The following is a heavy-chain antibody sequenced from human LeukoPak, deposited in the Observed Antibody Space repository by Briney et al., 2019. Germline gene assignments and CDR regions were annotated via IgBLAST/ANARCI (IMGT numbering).Heavy chain of an antibody. CDR2: ISSSGSTR. CDR3: VRGGGLAYLFNAFDI. V-gene: IGHV3-48*03. D-gene: IGHD2/OR15-2a*01. Sequence: GGSLRLSCAASGFTFSIYEMNWVRQAPGKGLEWVSYISSSGSTRDYADSVKGRFTISRDNAKDSLYLQMNSLRAEDTAVYYCVRGGGLAYLFNAFDIWGQGTMVTVSS. J-gene: IGHJ3*02. CDR1: GFTFSIYE.